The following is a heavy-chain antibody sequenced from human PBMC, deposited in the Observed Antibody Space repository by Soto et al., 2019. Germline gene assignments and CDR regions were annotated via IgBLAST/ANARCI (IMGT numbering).Heavy chain of an antibody. J-gene: IGHJ6*02. CDR3: ARVPPTKTIFGVVTPAHYYYGMDV. V-gene: IGHV3-74*01. CDR1: GFTFSSYW. CDR2: INSDGSST. Sequence: GGSLRLSCAASGFTFSSYWMHWVRQAPGKGLVWVSRINSDGSSTSYADSVKGRFTISRDNAKNTLYLQMNSLRAEDTAVYYCARVPPTKTIFGVVTPAHYYYGMDVWGQGTTVTVSS. D-gene: IGHD3-3*01.